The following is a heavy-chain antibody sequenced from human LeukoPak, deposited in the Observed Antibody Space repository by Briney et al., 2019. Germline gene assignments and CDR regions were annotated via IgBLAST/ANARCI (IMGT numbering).Heavy chain of an antibody. CDR3: ASCYYGSGSYYRDMDAFDI. CDR1: GGSFSGYY. CDR2: IYYSGST. Sequence: SETLSLTCAVYGGSFSGYYWSWIRQPPGKGLEWIGYIYYSGSTNYNPSLKSRVTISVDTSKNQFSLKLSSVTAADTAVYYCASCYYGSGSYYRDMDAFDIWGQGTMVTVSS. J-gene: IGHJ3*02. V-gene: IGHV4-59*01. D-gene: IGHD3-10*01.